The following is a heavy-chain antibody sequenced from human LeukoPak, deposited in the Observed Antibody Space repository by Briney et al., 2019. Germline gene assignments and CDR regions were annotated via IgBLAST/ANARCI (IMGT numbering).Heavy chain of an antibody. CDR3: TTQTTVTTDY. CDR2: ISYDGSNK. J-gene: IGHJ4*02. CDR1: GFTFSSYA. Sequence: GGSLRLSCAASGFTFSSYAMHWVRQAPGKGLEWVAVISYDGSNKYYADSVKGRFTISRDNSKNTLYLQMNSLKTEDTAVYYCTTQTTVTTDYWGQGTLVTVSS. V-gene: IGHV3-30*04. D-gene: IGHD4-17*01.